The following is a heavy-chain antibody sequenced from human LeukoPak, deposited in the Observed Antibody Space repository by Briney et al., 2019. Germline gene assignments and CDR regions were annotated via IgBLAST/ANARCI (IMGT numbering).Heavy chain of an antibody. D-gene: IGHD6-19*01. CDR1: GFTFSSYA. CDR3: AKDRAGAGWYYFDY. J-gene: IGHJ4*02. Sequence: GGSLRLSCAASGFTFSSYAMHWVRQAPGKGLEWVAVISYDGSNKYYADSVKGRFTISRDNSKNTLYLQMNSLRAEDTAVYYCAKDRAGAGWYYFDYWGQGTLVTVSS. V-gene: IGHV3-30-3*01. CDR2: ISYDGSNK.